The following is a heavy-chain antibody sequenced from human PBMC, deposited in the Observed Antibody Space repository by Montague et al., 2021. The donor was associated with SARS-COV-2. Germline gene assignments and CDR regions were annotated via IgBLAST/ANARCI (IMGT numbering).Heavy chain of an antibody. V-gene: IGHV4-59*01. CDR3: ARRALGYCSGGSCYSGFDY. CDR2: IYYSGST. D-gene: IGHD2-15*01. J-gene: IGHJ4*02. CDR1: GGSISSYY. Sequence: SXTLSLTCTVSGGSISSYYWSWIRQPPGKGLEWIGYIYYSGSTNYNPSLKSRVTISVDTSKNQFSLKLSSVTAADTAVYYCARRALGYCSGGSCYSGFDYWGQGTLVTVSS.